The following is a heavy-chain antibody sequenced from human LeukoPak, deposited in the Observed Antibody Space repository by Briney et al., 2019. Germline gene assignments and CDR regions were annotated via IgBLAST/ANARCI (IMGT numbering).Heavy chain of an antibody. CDR1: GFTFSSYA. D-gene: IGHD6-13*01. CDR3: ARTGYSGSWYENPGDY. CDR2: ISSNGGST. Sequence: PGGSLRLSCAASGFTFSSYAMHWVRQAPGKGLEYVSAISSNGGSTYYANSVKGRFTISRDNSKNTLYLQMGSLRAEDMAVYYCARTGYSGSWYENPGDYWGQGTLVTVSS. V-gene: IGHV3-64*01. J-gene: IGHJ4*02.